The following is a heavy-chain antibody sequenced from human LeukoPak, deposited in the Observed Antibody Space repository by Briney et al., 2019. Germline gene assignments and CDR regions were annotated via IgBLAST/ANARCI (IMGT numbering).Heavy chain of an antibody. CDR3: ARDLGRTHSMAGEGDY. V-gene: IGHV4-4*07. CDR2: IYTSGST. Sequence: SETLSLTCTVSGGSISSYYWSWIRQPAGKGLEWIGRIYTSGSTNYNPSLKSRVTMSVDTSKNQFSLKLSSVTAADTAVYYCARDLGRTHSMAGEGDYWGQGTLVTVSS. D-gene: IGHD6-19*01. J-gene: IGHJ4*02. CDR1: GGSISSYY.